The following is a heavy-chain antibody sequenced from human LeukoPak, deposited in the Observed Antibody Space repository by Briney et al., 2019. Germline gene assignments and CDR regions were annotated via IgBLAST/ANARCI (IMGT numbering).Heavy chain of an antibody. CDR3: ARALRDAFDI. V-gene: IGHV4-30-4*08. CDR1: GYSISSGYY. Sequence: PSETLSLTRTVSGYSISSGYYWSWIRQPPGKGLEWIGYIYYSGSTYYNPSLKSRVTISVDTSKNQFSLKLSSVTAADTAVYYCARALRDAFDIWGQGTMVTVSS. CDR2: IYYSGST. J-gene: IGHJ3*02.